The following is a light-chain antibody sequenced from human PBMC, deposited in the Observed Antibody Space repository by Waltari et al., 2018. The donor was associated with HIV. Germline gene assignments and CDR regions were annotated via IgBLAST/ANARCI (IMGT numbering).Light chain of an antibody. CDR2: SDA. V-gene: IGLV3-1*01. J-gene: IGLJ1*01. Sequence: YDLTQPPSVSVSPGPTATLTCSGDKLGNKYVSWYRQRPGQSPVLVIYSDAKRPSGIPERFSGSNSGSTATLTISGTQAMDEGDYYCQAWDTTTAVFGTGTRVTVL. CDR3: QAWDTTTAV. CDR1: KLGNKY.